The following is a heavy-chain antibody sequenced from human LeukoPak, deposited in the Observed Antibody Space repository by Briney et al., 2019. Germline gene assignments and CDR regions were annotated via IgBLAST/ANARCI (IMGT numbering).Heavy chain of an antibody. V-gene: IGHV1-69*13. Sequence: ASVKVSCKASGYTFTSHFMHWVRQAPGQGLEWIGGIIPILGTANYAQKFQGRVTITADESTSTAYMELSSLRSEDTAVYYCAIMVCGGDCYSFFGYFDLWGRGTLVTVSS. D-gene: IGHD2-21*02. CDR1: GYTFTSHF. CDR3: AIMVCGGDCYSFFGYFDL. J-gene: IGHJ2*01. CDR2: IIPILGTA.